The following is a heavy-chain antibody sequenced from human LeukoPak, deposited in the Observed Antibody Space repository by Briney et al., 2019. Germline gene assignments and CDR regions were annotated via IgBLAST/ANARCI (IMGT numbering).Heavy chain of an antibody. D-gene: IGHD1-14*01. Sequence: PSETLSLTCTVSGGSISSSSYYWGWIRQPPGKGLEWIGSIYYSGSTYYNPSLKSRVTISVDTSKNQFSLKLSSVTAADTAVYYCARHLPDADAFDIWRQGTMVTVSS. CDR2: IYYSGST. J-gene: IGHJ3*02. V-gene: IGHV4-39*01. CDR1: GGSISSSSYY. CDR3: ARHLPDADAFDI.